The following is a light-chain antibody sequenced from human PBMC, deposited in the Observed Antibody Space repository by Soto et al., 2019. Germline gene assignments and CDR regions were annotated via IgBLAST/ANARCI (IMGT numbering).Light chain of an antibody. CDR2: AAS. J-gene: IGKJ1*01. CDR3: QQYHTDWT. V-gene: IGKV1-5*01. CDR1: ESIDNW. Sequence: DIQMTQSPSTLSVSVGDTVTITCRASESIDNWLAWYQQKPGKAPKLLIFAASTLVRGVPSRFSGRGSGTEFTLTISSLQADDYATFYCQQYHTDWTFGQGTKVDI.